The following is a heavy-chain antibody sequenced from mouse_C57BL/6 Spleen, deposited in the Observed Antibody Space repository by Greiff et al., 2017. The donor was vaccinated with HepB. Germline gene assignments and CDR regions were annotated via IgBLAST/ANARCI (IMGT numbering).Heavy chain of an antibody. CDR2: IDPSDSYT. J-gene: IGHJ3*01. D-gene: IGHD1-1*01. V-gene: IGHV1-69*01. CDR1: GYTFTSYW. Sequence: QVQLQQPGAELVMPGASVKLSCKASGYTFTSYWMHWVKQRPGQGLEWIGEIDPSDSYTNYNQKFKGKSTLTVDKSSSTAYMQLSSLTSEDSAVYYCATYYYGSSDGAYWGQGTLVTVSA. CDR3: ATYYYGSSDGAY.